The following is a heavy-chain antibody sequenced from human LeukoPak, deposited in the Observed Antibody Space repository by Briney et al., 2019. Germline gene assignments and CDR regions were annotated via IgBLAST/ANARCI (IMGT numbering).Heavy chain of an antibody. Sequence: GGSLRLSCAASGFTFSSYSMNWVRQAPGKGLEWVSAISGSGGSTYYADSVKGRFTISRDNSKNTLYLQMNSLRAEDTAVYYCAKRWSSGWYGGFDYWGQGTLVTVSS. J-gene: IGHJ4*02. CDR3: AKRWSSGWYGGFDY. CDR2: ISGSGGST. D-gene: IGHD6-19*01. CDR1: GFTFSSYS. V-gene: IGHV3-23*01.